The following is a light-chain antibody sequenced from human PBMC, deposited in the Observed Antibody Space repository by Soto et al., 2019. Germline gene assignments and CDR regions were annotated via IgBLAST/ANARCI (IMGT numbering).Light chain of an antibody. CDR1: SSNIGSNT. Sequence: QSVLTQPPSASATPGQRVTISCSGSSSNIGSNTVNWYQQVPGTAPKLLIYSSDQRPSGVPDRFSGSKSGTSASLAISGLQSEDEADYYCAAWDDSLNGVVFGGGTQLTVL. V-gene: IGLV1-44*01. J-gene: IGLJ3*02. CDR3: AAWDDSLNGVV. CDR2: SSD.